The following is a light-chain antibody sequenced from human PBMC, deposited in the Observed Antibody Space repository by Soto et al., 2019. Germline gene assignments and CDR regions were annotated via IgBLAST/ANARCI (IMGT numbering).Light chain of an antibody. V-gene: IGKV4-1*01. CDR3: QQYHTIPFT. CDR1: QSILYNSRNKHS. J-gene: IGKJ4*01. Sequence: DIVMTQSPDSLAVSLGERASINCTSSQSILYNSRNKHSLACYQQKPRQPPKLLIHWASTRESGVPDRFSGGGSGTDFTLTISSLQAEDVAVYFCQQYHTIPFTFGGGTKV. CDR2: WAS.